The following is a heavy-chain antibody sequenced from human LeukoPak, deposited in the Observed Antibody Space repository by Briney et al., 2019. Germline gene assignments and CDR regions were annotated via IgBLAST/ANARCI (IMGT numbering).Heavy chain of an antibody. CDR1: GFTFSSYG. CDR3: AKDLDGSGMYGGLDY. V-gene: IGHV3-23*01. Sequence: GGTLRLSCAASGFTFSSYGMSWVRQAPGEGLEWVSAISGSGGSTYYADSVKGRFTISRDNSKNTLYLQMNSLRAEDTAVYYCAKDLDGSGMYGGLDYWGQGILVTVSS. J-gene: IGHJ4*02. D-gene: IGHD6-19*01. CDR2: ISGSGGST.